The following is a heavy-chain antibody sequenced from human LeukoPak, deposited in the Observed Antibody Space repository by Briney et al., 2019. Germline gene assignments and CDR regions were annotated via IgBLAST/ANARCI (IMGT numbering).Heavy chain of an antibody. J-gene: IGHJ4*02. D-gene: IGHD6-19*01. CDR2: ITSSNNYI. V-gene: IGHV3-21*01. CDR1: GFTFSSYS. Sequence: GGSLRLCCAGSGFTFSSYSMNWVRQAPGKGLEWVSSITSSNNYIYYADSMKGRFTISRDNAKNSLYLQMNSLRAEDTAVYYCAKDISTGWSTDYWGQGTLVTVSS. CDR3: AKDISTGWSTDY.